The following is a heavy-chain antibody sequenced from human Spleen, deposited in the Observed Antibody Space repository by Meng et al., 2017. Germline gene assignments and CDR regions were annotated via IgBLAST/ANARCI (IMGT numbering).Heavy chain of an antibody. CDR3: ARGPTTMAHDFDY. Sequence: VQLPSWGAGLLKTSENLSFTCVVSGGSFSYYYWSWIRQPPGKGLEWIGSIYYSGSTYYNPSLKSRVTISVDTSKNQFSLKLSSVTAADSAVYYCARGPTTMAHDFDYWGQGTLVTVSS. CDR1: GGSFSYYY. D-gene: IGHD4-11*01. V-gene: IGHV4-34*01. J-gene: IGHJ4*02. CDR2: IYYSGST.